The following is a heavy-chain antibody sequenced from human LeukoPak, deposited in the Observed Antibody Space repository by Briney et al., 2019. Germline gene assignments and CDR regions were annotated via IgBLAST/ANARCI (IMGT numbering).Heavy chain of an antibody. D-gene: IGHD1-26*01. CDR1: GGSLSSYY. CDR2: IYYSGST. CDR3: ARVGATIAFDI. Sequence: PSETLSLTCTVSGGSLSSYYWSWIRQPPGKGLEWIGYIYYSGSTNYNPSLKSRVTISVDTSKNQFSLKLSSVTAADTAVYYCARVGATIAFDIWGQGTMVTVSS. J-gene: IGHJ3*02. V-gene: IGHV4-59*01.